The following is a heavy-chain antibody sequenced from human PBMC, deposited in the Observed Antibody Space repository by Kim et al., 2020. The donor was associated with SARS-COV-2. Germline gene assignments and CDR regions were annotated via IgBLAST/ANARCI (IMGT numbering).Heavy chain of an antibody. D-gene: IGHD3-16*01. CDR1: GYTFTSYV. CDR3: STTYYDYIWGSSYYYYGMDV. J-gene: IGHJ6*02. Sequence: ASVKVSCKASGYTFTSYVMNWVRQAPGQGLEWMGWINTNTGNPTYAQGFTGRFVFSLDTSVSTAYLQISSLKAEDTAVYYCSTTYYDYIWGSSYYYYGMDVWGQGTTVTVSS. V-gene: IGHV7-4-1*02. CDR2: INTNTGNP.